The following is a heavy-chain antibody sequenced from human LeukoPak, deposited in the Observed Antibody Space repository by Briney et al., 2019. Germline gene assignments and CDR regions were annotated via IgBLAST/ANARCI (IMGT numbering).Heavy chain of an antibody. CDR2: IWYDGSKK. V-gene: IGHV3-33*08. CDR1: GITFSRHG. Sequence: PGGSLRLSCVASGITFSRHGMHWVRQAPGKGLEWVAVIWYDGSKKYYADSVKGRFTISRDNSKNTLCLQMNSLRAEDTAVYYCARVGAAAQQNWNFDLWGRGALVTVSS. J-gene: IGHJ2*01. CDR3: ARVGAAAQQNWNFDL. D-gene: IGHD6-13*01.